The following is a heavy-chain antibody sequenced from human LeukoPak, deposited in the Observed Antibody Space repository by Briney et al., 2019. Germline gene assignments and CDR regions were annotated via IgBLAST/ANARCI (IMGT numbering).Heavy chain of an antibody. CDR2: ISGSGAYT. J-gene: IGHJ1*01. CDR3: AKYFASGSYYKLPH. Sequence: GGSLRLSCAASGFTFSSYAMSWVRQAPGRGLEWVSTISGSGAYTYYADSVKGRFTISRDNSKNTLYLQMNSLRAEDTAVYYCAKYFASGSYYKLPHWGQGTLVTVSS. CDR1: GFTFSSYA. V-gene: IGHV3-23*01. D-gene: IGHD3-10*01.